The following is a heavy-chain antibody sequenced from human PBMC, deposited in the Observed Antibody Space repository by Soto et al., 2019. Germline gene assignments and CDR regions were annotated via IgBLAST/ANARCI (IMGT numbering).Heavy chain of an antibody. J-gene: IGHJ3*01. CDR3: ARIATGTIIQPVVRRPFDV. V-gene: IGHV4-34*01. Sequence: QVQLQQWGAGLVKPSGTLSLICAVSGGSLSGNCWSWVRQTPGKGPDWIGEITHSRTTNYTPSLICRIIMSLDMSTEQFSLHLNSVTAADTAFYYCARIATGTIIQPVVRRPFDVWGQGTMVTVPS. CDR2: ITHSRTT. CDR1: GGSLSGNC. D-gene: IGHD3-10*02.